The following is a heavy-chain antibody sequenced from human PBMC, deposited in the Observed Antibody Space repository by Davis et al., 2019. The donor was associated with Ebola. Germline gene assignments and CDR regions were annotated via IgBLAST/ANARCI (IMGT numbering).Heavy chain of an antibody. D-gene: IGHD2/OR15-2a*01. CDR1: GFRVSGPY. CDR2: IYTGGRT. J-gene: IGHJ3*02. V-gene: IGHV3-53*05. Sequence: PGGSLRLSCAASGFRVSGPYMSWVRQAPGKGLEWVSVIYTGGRTYYTDSVKGRFTISRDNAKNSLSLQMNSLRTEDTALYYCAKAPFLEGAFDMWGQGTMVTVSS. CDR3: AKAPFLEGAFDM.